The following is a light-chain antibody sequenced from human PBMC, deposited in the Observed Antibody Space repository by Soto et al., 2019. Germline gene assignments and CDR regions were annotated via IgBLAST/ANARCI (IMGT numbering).Light chain of an antibody. Sequence: EMVLTQSPATLSLSPGERATLSCRASQSVSNNYLAWYQQKPGQAPRLLIYDASNRATGIPARFSGTGSGTDFTLTINNLEPEDFAVYYCQVRTNWSIAFGRGTRLEIK. CDR1: QSVSNNY. J-gene: IGKJ5*01. CDR2: DAS. CDR3: QVRTNWSIA. V-gene: IGKV3-11*01.